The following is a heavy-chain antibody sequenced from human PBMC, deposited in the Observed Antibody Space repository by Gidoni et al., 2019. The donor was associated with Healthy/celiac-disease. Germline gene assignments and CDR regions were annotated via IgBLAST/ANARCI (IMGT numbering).Heavy chain of an antibody. Sequence: QVQLVESGGGVVQPGRSLRLTCAAYGFTCSSYVMHWVRQAPGKGLEWVAVISYDGSNKYYADSVKGRFTISRDNSKNTLYLQMNSLRAEDTAVYYCAKALRFLAGAFDIWGQGTMVTVSS. CDR2: ISYDGSNK. J-gene: IGHJ3*02. CDR3: AKALRFLAGAFDI. D-gene: IGHD3-3*01. CDR1: GFTCSSYV. V-gene: IGHV3-30*18.